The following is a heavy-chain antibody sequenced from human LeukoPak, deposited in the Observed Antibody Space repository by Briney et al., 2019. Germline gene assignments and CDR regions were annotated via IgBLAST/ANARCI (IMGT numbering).Heavy chain of an antibody. V-gene: IGHV1-46*01. CDR3: ARVEPPDGLLNFDY. Sequence: ASVKVSCKASGYTFTSYYLHWVRQAPGQGLEWMGIIHPTVGDTTYAQKFQGRVTMTRDMSTGTVYMDLSSLRSEDTAVYYCARVEPPDGLLNFDYWGRGTLVTVSS. J-gene: IGHJ4*02. D-gene: IGHD3-9*01. CDR1: GYTFTSYY. CDR2: IHPTVGDT.